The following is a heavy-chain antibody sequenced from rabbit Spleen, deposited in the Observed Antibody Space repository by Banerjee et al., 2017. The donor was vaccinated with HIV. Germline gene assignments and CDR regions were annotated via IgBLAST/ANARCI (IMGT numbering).Heavy chain of an antibody. Sequence: QEQLEESGGGLVKPEGSLTLTCKASGFDLSSYYYICWVRQAPGKGLEWIGCINAVTGKAVYANWAKGRFTISKTSSTTVTLEMTSLTAADTATYFCARDTVYAAYAGFGHATLHYFDLWGPGTLVTVS. CDR2: INAVTGKA. CDR1: GFDLSSYYY. J-gene: IGHJ4*01. D-gene: IGHD6-1*01. V-gene: IGHV1S45*01. CDR3: ARDTVYAAYAGFGHATLHYFDL.